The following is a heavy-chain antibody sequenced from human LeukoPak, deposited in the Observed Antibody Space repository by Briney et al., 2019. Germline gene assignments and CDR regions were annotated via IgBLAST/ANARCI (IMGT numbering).Heavy chain of an antibody. J-gene: IGHJ4*02. Sequence: GGSLRLSCAASGFTFSNYAMSWVRQAPGKGLEWVSSISGSGGSTYYADSVKGRFTISRDNSKNTLFLQMNSLRAEDTAVYYCAKGSFQGVTPNDYWGQGTLVTVSS. CDR2: ISGSGGST. V-gene: IGHV3-23*01. CDR3: AKGSFQGVTPNDY. CDR1: GFTFSNYA. D-gene: IGHD3-10*01.